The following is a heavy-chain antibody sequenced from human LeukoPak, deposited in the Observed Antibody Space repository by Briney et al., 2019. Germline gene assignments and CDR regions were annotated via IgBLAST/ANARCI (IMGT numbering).Heavy chain of an antibody. CDR3: AKDRILGGYCSGGSCYWGVTDY. CDR2: ISGSGGST. Sequence: PGGSLRLPCAASGFTFSSYAMSWVRQAPGKGLEWVSAISGSGGSTYYADSVKGRFTISRDNSKNTLYLQMNSLRAEDTAVYYCAKDRILGGYCSGGSCYWGVTDYWGQGTLVTVSS. J-gene: IGHJ4*02. CDR1: GFTFSSYA. D-gene: IGHD2-15*01. V-gene: IGHV3-23*01.